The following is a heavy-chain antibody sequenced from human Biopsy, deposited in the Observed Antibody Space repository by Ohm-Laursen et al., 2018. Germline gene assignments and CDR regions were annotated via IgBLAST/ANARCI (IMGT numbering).Heavy chain of an antibody. V-gene: IGHV3-33*06. D-gene: IGHD2-8*01. CDR3: AKCMTGGSNYFFHH. J-gene: IGHJ4*02. Sequence: SLRLSCAASGFTFSSYGMHWVRQAPGKGLEWVAAIWYDGSNKNYADSVKGRFTISRDNSKNTLYLQMNSLRGEDTAVYYCAKCMTGGSNYFFHHCGQGTLVTVSS. CDR1: GFTFSSYG. CDR2: IWYDGSNK.